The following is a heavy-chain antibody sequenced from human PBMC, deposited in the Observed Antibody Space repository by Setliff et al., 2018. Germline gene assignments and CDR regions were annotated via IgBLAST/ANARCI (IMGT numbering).Heavy chain of an antibody. J-gene: IGHJ3*01. D-gene: IGHD2-21*01. V-gene: IGHV4-38-2*02. Sequence: SETLSLTCTVSGDSLSNGFDWCWIRQTPGKGLHWIGSIYNSGKTYSNPSLKSRVTISLDTSKNQFSLKVTSMTAADTAFYYSATPTGDPDDAFDLWGQGTVVTVSS. CDR2: IYNSGKT. CDR3: ATPTGDPDDAFDL. CDR1: GDSLSNGFD.